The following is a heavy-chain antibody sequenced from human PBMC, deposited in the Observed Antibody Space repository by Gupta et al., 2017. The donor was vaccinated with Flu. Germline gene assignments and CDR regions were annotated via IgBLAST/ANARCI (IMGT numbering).Heavy chain of an antibody. CDR3: ARRGAYFFDR. J-gene: IGHJ1*01. CDR2: VYFSGDT. D-gene: IGHD3-9*01. Sequence: QVLLQESGPGLVKPSQTLSLTCTVSGDSVKSGSFYWSWIRHHPGKGLEWIGYVYFSGDTCYNPSLQSRVSISVDTSKNQFSLEMGAGTAADTAVYYCARRGAYFFDRWGQGTLVTVAS. CDR1: GDSVKSGSFY. V-gene: IGHV4-31*03.